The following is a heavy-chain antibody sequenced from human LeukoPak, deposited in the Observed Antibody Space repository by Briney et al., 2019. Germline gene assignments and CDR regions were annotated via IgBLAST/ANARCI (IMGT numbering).Heavy chain of an antibody. CDR3: AKEGSVCTNGICRYFDY. CDR2: ISWSSEYM. Sequence: GGSLRLSCAASGFTFRDSAMHWVRHVPGKGLEWVSSISWSSEYMYYADSVKGRFTISRDNAKNSLYLQMDSLRAEDTALYYCAKEGSVCTNGICRYFDYWGQGTLVTVSS. D-gene: IGHD2-8*01. J-gene: IGHJ4*02. CDR1: GFTFRDSA. V-gene: IGHV3-9*01.